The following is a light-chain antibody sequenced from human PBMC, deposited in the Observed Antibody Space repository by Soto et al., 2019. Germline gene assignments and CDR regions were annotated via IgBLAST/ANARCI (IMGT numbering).Light chain of an antibody. CDR2: DAS. Sequence: EIVLTQSPATLSLSPGERATLSCRASQSVSSYLAWYQQKPGQAPRLLVYDASNRATGIPARFSGSGSGTDFTLTISSLESEDFAVYYCQQRFNWAITFGQGTRLDMK. CDR1: QSVSSY. V-gene: IGKV3-11*01. CDR3: QQRFNWAIT. J-gene: IGKJ5*01.